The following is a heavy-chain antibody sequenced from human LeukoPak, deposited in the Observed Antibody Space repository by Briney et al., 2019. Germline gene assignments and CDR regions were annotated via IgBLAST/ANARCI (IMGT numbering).Heavy chain of an antibody. V-gene: IGHV1-2*02. J-gene: IGHJ6*02. Sequence: ASVKVSCKASGYPFTGYYLHWVRQAPGQGLEWMGWINPNSGFTNYAQKFQGRVTMTRDTSISTAYMELSRLRSDDTAVYYCARVYYYDSSGYSRYYYYYGMDVWGQGTTVTVSS. CDR2: INPNSGFT. CDR1: GYPFTGYY. CDR3: ARVYYYDSSGYSRYYYYYGMDV. D-gene: IGHD3-22*01.